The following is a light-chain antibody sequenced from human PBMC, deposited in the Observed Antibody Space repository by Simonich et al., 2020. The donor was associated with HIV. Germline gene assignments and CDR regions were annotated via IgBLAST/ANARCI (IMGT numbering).Light chain of an antibody. CDR1: QSVLYSSNNKNY. V-gene: IGKV4-1*01. J-gene: IGKJ5*01. CDR3: QQRSSWLIT. Sequence: DIVMTQSPDSLAVSLGERATINCKSSQSVLYSSNNKNYLAWYQQKPGQPPKLLVYWASTRESGVPDRFSGSGSGTDFTLTISSLEPEDFAVYYCQQRSSWLITFGQGTRLGIK. CDR2: WAS.